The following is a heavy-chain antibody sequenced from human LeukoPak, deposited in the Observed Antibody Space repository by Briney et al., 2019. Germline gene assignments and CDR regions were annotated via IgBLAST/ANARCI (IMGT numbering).Heavy chain of an antibody. J-gene: IGHJ4*02. CDR2: IYTSGTT. Sequence: PSETLSLTCTVSGGSISSYYWSWIRQPAGKGLEWIGRIYTSGTTYYNPSLKSRVTISVDTSKNQFSLKLSSVTAADTAVYYCARGHGSGSYYTKPEFDYWGQGTLVTVSS. CDR1: GGSISSYY. D-gene: IGHD3-10*01. V-gene: IGHV4-4*07. CDR3: ARGHGSGSYYTKPEFDY.